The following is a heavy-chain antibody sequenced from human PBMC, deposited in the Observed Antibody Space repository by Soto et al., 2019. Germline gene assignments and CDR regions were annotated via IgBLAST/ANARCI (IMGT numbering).Heavy chain of an antibody. CDR3: AREGGYSYGPPGYRDYYYGMDV. D-gene: IGHD5-18*01. Sequence: QVQLVESGGGVVQPGRSLRLSCAASGFTFSSYAMHWVRQAPGKGLEWGAVISYDGSNKYYADSVKGRFTISRDNSKNTLYLQMNSLRAEDTAVYYCAREGGYSYGPPGYRDYYYGMDVWGQGTTVTVSS. V-gene: IGHV3-30-3*01. J-gene: IGHJ6*02. CDR1: GFTFSSYA. CDR2: ISYDGSNK.